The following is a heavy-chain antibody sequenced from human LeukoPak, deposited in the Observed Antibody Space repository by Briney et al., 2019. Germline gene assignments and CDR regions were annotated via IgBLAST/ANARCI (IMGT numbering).Heavy chain of an antibody. D-gene: IGHD5-24*01. J-gene: IGHJ4*02. CDR3: GRGWAVDF. CDR1: GFTLSNHW. Sequence: GGSLRLSCAASGFTLSNHWMIWVRQALGKGLECVANIKQDGTEKYYLDSVKGRFTISRDNAKNSLYLQMNSLRVKDTAVYYCGRGWAVDFWGQGTLVTVSS. V-gene: IGHV3-7*01. CDR2: IKQDGTEK.